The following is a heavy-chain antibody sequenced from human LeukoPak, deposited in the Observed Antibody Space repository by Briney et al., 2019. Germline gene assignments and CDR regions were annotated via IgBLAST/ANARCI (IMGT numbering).Heavy chain of an antibody. CDR1: GFTFSSYG. J-gene: IGHJ4*02. Sequence: GGSLRLSCAASGFTFSSYGMSWVRQAPGKGLEWVSAIGGRDGSTYYADSGKGWFTISRDNSKNTLYVQMNSLRAEDTAVYYCAKGHYYGSGSLDYWGQGTLVTVSS. D-gene: IGHD3-10*01. V-gene: IGHV3-23*01. CDR3: AKGHYYGSGSLDY. CDR2: IGGRDGST.